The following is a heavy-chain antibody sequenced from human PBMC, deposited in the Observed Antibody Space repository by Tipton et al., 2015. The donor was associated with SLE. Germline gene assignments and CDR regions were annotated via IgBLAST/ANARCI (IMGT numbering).Heavy chain of an antibody. CDR2: IYYREGT. D-gene: IGHD2-15*01. Sequence: TLSLTCAVSGYSINSYYWSWIRQPPGEGLEWIGYIYYREGTNYSPSLKSRVTISLDASKNQISLKLNSVTAADTALYYCARLVGGRAVRPGYFDYWGQGTLVTVSS. V-gene: IGHV4-59*08. J-gene: IGHJ4*02. CDR1: GYSINSYY. CDR3: ARLVGGRAVRPGYFDY.